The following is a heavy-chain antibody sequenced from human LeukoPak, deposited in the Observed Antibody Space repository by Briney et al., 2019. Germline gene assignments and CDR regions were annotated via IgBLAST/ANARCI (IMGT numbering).Heavy chain of an antibody. CDR3: ARSFDWPRRSDYYYYMDV. Sequence: SETLSLTCTVSGGSISSYYWSWIRQPPGKGLEWIGYIYYSGSTNYNPSLTSRVTISVDTSKNQFSLKLSSVTAADTAVYYCARSFDWPRRSDYYYYMDVWGKGTTVTISS. CDR1: GGSISSYY. V-gene: IGHV4-59*01. CDR2: IYYSGST. D-gene: IGHD3-9*01. J-gene: IGHJ6*03.